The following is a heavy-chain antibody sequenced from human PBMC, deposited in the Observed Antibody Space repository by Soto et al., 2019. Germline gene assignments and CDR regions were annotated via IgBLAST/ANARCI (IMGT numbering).Heavy chain of an antibody. J-gene: IGHJ4*02. V-gene: IGHV1-69*08. CDR2: IIPILGIA. CDR3: ARDLYYYDSSGYYSGLSY. D-gene: IGHD3-22*01. Sequence: QVQLVQSGAEVKKPGSSVKVSCKASGGTFSSYTISWVRQAPGQGLEWMGRIIPILGIANYAQKFQGRVTITADKSSSTAYMALSSLRSEDTAVYYCARDLYYYDSSGYYSGLSYWGQGTLVTVSA. CDR1: GGTFSSYT.